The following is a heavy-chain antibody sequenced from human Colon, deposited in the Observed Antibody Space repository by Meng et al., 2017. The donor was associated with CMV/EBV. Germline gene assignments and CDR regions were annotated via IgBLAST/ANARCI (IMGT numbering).Heavy chain of an antibody. J-gene: IGHJ4*02. V-gene: IGHV1-46*01. Sequence: SCKASGNTFTNCYMHWVRQAPGQGLEWMGRISHRDDRTTYAQNFQGRVTMTRDTSITTDYMELTGLTSEDTAVYYCAKDSRFESFDYWGQGTLVTVSS. CDR3: AKDSRFESFDY. CDR1: GNTFTNCY. CDR2: ISHRDDRT.